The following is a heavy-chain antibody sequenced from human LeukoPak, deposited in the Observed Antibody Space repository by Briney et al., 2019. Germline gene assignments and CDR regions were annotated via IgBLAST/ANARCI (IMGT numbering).Heavy chain of an antibody. V-gene: IGHV4-34*01. CDR3: ASVVPAAINWFRY. CDR2: INHSGST. Sequence: SETLSLTCAVYGGSFSGYYWSWIRQPPGKGLEWIGEINHSGSTNYNPSLKSRVTISVDASKNQFSLKLSSVTAADTAVYYCASVVPAAINWFRYWGQGTLVTVSS. J-gene: IGHJ4*02. D-gene: IGHD2-2*02. CDR1: GGSFSGYY.